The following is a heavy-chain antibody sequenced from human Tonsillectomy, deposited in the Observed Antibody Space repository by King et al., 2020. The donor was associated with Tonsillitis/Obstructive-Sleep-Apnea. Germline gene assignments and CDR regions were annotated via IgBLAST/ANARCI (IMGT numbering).Heavy chain of an antibody. CDR2: IKSKTDGGTK. V-gene: IGHV3-15*01. D-gene: IGHD3-10*01. J-gene: IGHJ4*02. Sequence: VQLVESGGGLVKPGGSLRLSCAASGFTFNNAWMSWVRQAPGKGLEWVGRIKSKTDGGTKDYAAPVKGRFTISRDDSKNTLYLQMNSLKTEDTAVYYCTTLWFRELLGDFWGQGTLVTVSS. CDR1: GFTFNNAW. CDR3: TTLWFRELLGDF.